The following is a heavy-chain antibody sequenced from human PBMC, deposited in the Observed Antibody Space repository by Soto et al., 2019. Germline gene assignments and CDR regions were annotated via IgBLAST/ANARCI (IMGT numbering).Heavy chain of an antibody. Sequence: VKVSCHASGYTLPRHHMHWGGQAPGQGLEWMGIINPSGGRTSYAQKFQGRVTMTRDTSTSTVYMELSSLRSEDTAVYYCEREATSDYYDSSGYPGYWGQGTLVTSPQ. CDR2: INPSGGRT. V-gene: IGHV1-46*01. CDR1: GYTLPRHH. D-gene: IGHD3-22*01. CDR3: EREATSDYYDSSGYPGY. J-gene: IGHJ4*02.